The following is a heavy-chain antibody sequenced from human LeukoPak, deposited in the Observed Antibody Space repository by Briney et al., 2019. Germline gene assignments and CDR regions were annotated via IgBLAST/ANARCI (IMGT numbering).Heavy chain of an antibody. D-gene: IGHD3-10*01. J-gene: IGHJ4*02. V-gene: IGHV4-59*01. Sequence: SETLSLTCTVSGGSISSYYWSWIRQPPGKGLEWIGYIYYSGSTNYNPSPKSRVTISVDTSKNQFSLKLSSVTAADTAVYYRARVGTYGSGSYLSWLDYWGQGTLVTVSS. CDR2: IYYSGST. CDR1: GGSISSYY. CDR3: ARVGTYGSGSYLSWLDY.